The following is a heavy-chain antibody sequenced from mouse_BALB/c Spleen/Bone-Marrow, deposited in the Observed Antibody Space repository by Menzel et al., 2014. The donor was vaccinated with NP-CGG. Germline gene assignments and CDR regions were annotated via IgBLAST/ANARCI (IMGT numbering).Heavy chain of an antibody. V-gene: IGHV1-5*01. CDR1: GYSFTSYW. Sequence: DVQLQESGTVLARLGASVKMPCKASGYSFTSYWMHWVKQRPGQGLEWIGAVYPGNSDTTYNQKFKGKAKLTAVTSASTAYVELSSLTNEDSAVCYCTFLVKEDFAYWGQGTLVTVSA. J-gene: IGHJ3*01. CDR2: VYPGNSDT. CDR3: TFLVKEDFAY. D-gene: IGHD2-1*01.